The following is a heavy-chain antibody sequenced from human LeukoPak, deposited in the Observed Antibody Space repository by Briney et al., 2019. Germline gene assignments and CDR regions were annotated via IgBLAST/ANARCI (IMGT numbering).Heavy chain of an antibody. D-gene: IGHD4-17*01. CDR3: ARSDGDPANYYFDY. CDR1: GGSFSGYY. V-gene: IGHV4-34*01. CDR2: INHSGST. Sequence: KPSETLSLTCAVYGGSFSGYYWSWIRQPPGKGLEWIGEINHSGSTNYNPSLKSRVTMSVDTSKNQFSLKLSSVTAADTAVYYCARSDGDPANYYFDYWGQGTLVTVSS. J-gene: IGHJ4*02.